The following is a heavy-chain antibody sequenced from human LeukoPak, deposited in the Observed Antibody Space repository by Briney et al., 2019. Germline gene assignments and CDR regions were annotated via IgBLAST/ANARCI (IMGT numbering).Heavy chain of an antibody. J-gene: IGHJ4*02. CDR3: ARLRAAGMGFDY. D-gene: IGHD6-13*01. V-gene: IGHV4-34*01. CDR1: GGSFSGYC. Sequence: SETLSLTCAVYGGSFSGYCWSWIRQPPGKGLEWIGEINHSGSTNYNPSLKSRVTISVDTSKNQISLKLSSVTAADTAVYYCARLRAAGMGFDYWGQGTLVTVSS. CDR2: INHSGST.